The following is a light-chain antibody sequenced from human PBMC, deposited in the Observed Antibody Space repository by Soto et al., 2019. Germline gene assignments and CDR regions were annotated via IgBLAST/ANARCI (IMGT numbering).Light chain of an antibody. V-gene: IGLV2-14*01. Sequence: QSVLTQPASVSGSPGQSITISCTGTSSDVGSYNYVSWYQQHPGKAPKLMIYDVSNRPSGVSNRFSGSKSGNTASLTISGLQAEDEADYYCSSYTSSGTVVFGGGTKVTVL. CDR1: SSDVGSYNY. CDR3: SSYTSSGTVV. CDR2: DVS. J-gene: IGLJ2*01.